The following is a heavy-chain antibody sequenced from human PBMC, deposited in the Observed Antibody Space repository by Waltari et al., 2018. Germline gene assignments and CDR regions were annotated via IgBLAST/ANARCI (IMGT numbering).Heavy chain of an antibody. CDR1: GYSISSGYY. CDR3: AGLQYYDFWSGYPGLGQQLPRDGMDV. Sequence: QVQLQESGPGLVKPSETLSLTCAVSGYSISSGYYWGWIRQPPGKGLEWIGSIYHSGSTYYNPSLKSRVTISVDTSKNQFSLKLSSVTAADTAVYYCAGLQYYDFWSGYPGLGQQLPRDGMDVWGQGTTVTVSS. J-gene: IGHJ6*02. CDR2: IYHSGST. D-gene: IGHD3-3*01. V-gene: IGHV4-38-2*01.